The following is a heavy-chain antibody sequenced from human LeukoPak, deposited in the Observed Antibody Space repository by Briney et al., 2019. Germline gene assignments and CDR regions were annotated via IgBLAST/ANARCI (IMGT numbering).Heavy chain of an antibody. D-gene: IGHD4-23*01. CDR3: AKDPNGDYVGTFDM. V-gene: IGHV3-11*01. Sequence: PGGYLRLSCAASGFTFSDYYMSWLRQAPGRGLEWVSYISSSGSTIYYADSVKGRFTISRDNAKNSLYLQMNSLRAEDAAVYYCAKDPNGDYVGTFDMWGLGTMVTVSS. CDR2: ISSSGSTI. J-gene: IGHJ3*02. CDR1: GFTFSDYY.